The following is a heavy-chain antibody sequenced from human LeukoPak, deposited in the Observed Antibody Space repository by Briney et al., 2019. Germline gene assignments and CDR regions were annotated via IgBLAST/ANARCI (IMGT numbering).Heavy chain of an antibody. CDR3: AREGGFTMVRGVSTAFDY. D-gene: IGHD3-10*01. Sequence: ASVKVSCKASGYTFTGYYMHWVRQAPGQGLEWMGWINPNSGGTNYAQKLQGWVTMTRDTSISTAYMELSRLRSDDTAVYYCAREGGFTMVRGVSTAFDYWGQGTLVTVSS. V-gene: IGHV1-2*04. J-gene: IGHJ4*02. CDR1: GYTFTGYY. CDR2: INPNSGGT.